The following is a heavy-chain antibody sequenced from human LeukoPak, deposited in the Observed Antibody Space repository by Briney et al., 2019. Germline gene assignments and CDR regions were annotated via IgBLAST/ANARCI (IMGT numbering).Heavy chain of an antibody. CDR2: IRYDGIAI. D-gene: IGHD6-13*01. V-gene: IGHV3-30*02. CDR1: GFTFSSFG. Sequence: PGGSLRLSCAASGFTFSSFGMNWVRQAPGKGLEWVTFIRYDGIAIQYADSVKGRFTISRDNSKNALYLQMISLRPEDTAVYFCAEGTSGIIAGGHDYYMDVWGKGTTVTISS. J-gene: IGHJ6*03. CDR3: AEGTSGIIAGGHDYYMDV.